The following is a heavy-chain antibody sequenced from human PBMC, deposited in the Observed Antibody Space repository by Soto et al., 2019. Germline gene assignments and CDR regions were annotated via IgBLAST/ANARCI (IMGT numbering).Heavy chain of an antibody. V-gene: IGHV4-30-4*01. CDR2: IYYSGYS. CDR1: GSSISSGDDY. J-gene: IGHJ4*02. CDR3: ARVRRSGTYYFDY. Sequence: SETLSLTCSVSGSSISSGDDYWTWIRQSPGRGLEWIGYIYYSGYSHSNASLKSRVTISVDTSKNQFSLNLRSVTAADTAVYYCARVRRSGTYYFDYWGQGTLVTVS.